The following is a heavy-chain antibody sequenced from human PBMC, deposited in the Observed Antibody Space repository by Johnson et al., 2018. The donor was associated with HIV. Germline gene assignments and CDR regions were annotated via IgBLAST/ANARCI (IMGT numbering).Heavy chain of an antibody. CDR3: ARGGGCGGDCYSGYDAFDI. D-gene: IGHD2-21*01. CDR2: IYSGGST. J-gene: IGHJ3*02. CDR1: GFTFSFYG. V-gene: IGHV3-NL1*01. Sequence: QVQLVESGGGLVQPGGSLRLSCAASGFTFSFYGMHWVRQAPGKGLEWVSVIYSGGSTYYADSVKGRFTISRDNSTNTLYLQMNSLSAEDTAVYYCARGGGCGGDCYSGYDAFDIWGQGTKVTV.